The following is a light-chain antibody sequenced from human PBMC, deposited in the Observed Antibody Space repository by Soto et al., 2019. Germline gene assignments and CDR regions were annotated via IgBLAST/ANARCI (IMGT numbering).Light chain of an antibody. V-gene: IGKV1-6*01. CDR2: AAS. CDR1: RDVGSD. Sequence: QMTQSPSSLSASVGEKIIITCRASRDVGSDVSWYQQKPGQAPKLLIYAASNLYTGVPSRFSGSRSGTEFTLTISSLQPEDFASYDCLQDYGDSGTFGQGTKVEIE. J-gene: IGKJ1*01. CDR3: LQDYGDSGT.